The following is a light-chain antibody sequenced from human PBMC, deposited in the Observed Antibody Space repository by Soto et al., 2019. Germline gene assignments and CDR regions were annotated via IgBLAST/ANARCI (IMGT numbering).Light chain of an antibody. CDR2: GNR. J-gene: IGLJ3*02. CDR3: QAYDYSLTASV. CDR1: GSDLGAGYD. V-gene: IGLV1-40*01. Sequence: QSVLTQPPSVSGAPGQRVTISCTGNGSDLGAGYDVLWYQQLPCAAPKLVIFGNRNRPSGVPERFSGSKSGTSASLATTGLQTEDEADYYCQAYDYSLTASVFGGGTKLTVL.